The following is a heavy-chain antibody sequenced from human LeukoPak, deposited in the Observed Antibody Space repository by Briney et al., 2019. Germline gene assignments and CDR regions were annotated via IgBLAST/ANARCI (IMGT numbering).Heavy chain of an antibody. D-gene: IGHD3-3*01. CDR1: GGSFSGYY. J-gene: IGHJ6*02. Sequence: SETLSLTCAVYGGSFSGYYWSWIRQPPGKGLEWIGEINHSGSTNYNPSLKSRVTISVDTSKNQFSLKLSSVTTADTAVYYCARAGYDFWSGYPNYYGMDVWGQGTTVTVSS. V-gene: IGHV4-34*01. CDR2: INHSGST. CDR3: ARAGYDFWSGYPNYYGMDV.